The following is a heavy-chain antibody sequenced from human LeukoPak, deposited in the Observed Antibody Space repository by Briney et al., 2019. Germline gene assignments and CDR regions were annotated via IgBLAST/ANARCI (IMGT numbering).Heavy chain of an antibody. J-gene: IGHJ4*02. CDR3: ARPDRRWSGYYTLGY. CDR2: MNPNSGNT. D-gene: IGHD3-3*01. CDR1: GYTFTSYD. Sequence: ASVKVSCKASGYTFTSYDINWVRQATGQGLERMGWMNPNSGNTGYAQKFQGRVTMTRNTSISTAYMELSSLRSEDTAVYYCARPDRRWSGYYTLGYWGQGTLVTVSS. V-gene: IGHV1-8*01.